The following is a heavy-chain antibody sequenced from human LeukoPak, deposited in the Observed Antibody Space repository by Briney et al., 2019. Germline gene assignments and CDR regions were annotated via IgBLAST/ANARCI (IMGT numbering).Heavy chain of an antibody. Sequence: SQTLSLTCAISGDSVSSNSAAWNWIRRSPSRSLEWLGRTYYRSKWYNDYAVSVKSRITINPDTSKNQFSLQLNSVTPEDTAVYYCARVGEQWLVFFDYWGQGTLVTVSS. J-gene: IGHJ4*02. CDR2: TYYRSKWYN. D-gene: IGHD6-19*01. CDR3: ARVGEQWLVFFDY. V-gene: IGHV6-1*01. CDR1: GDSVSSNSAA.